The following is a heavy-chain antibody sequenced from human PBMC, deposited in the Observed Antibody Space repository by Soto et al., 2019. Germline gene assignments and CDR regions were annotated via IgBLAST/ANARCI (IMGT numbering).Heavy chain of an antibody. D-gene: IGHD1-1*01. CDR2: ISGGGGTT. Sequence: ESXRLSCASSVFTFSIYARTLLRQAPGKGLEWVSAISGGGGTTYYADSVKGRFTISRDNSKTTVYLQMNDLRPDDTAVYYCENWNERENDYDVCGQGT. V-gene: IGHV3-23*01. J-gene: IGHJ3*01. CDR1: VFTFSIYA. CDR3: ENWNERENDYDV.